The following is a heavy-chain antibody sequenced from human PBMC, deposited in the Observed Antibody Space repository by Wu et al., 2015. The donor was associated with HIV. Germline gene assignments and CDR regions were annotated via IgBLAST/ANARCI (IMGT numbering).Heavy chain of an antibody. Sequence: QVQLVQSGAEVKKPGSSVKVSCKASGGTFSRFAISWVRQAPGQGPEWMGGIIPIFGPAKYAEKFQGRVTITTDESTTTAYMELSSLRSEDTAIYYCASAIAVAGSVDCWGQGTLVTVSS. V-gene: IGHV1-69*05. CDR2: IIPIFGPA. CDR1: GGTFSRFA. D-gene: IGHD6-19*01. CDR3: ASAIAVAGSVDC. J-gene: IGHJ4*02.